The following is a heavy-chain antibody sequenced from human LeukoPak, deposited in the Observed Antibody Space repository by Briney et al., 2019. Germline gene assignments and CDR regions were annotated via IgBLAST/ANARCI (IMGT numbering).Heavy chain of an antibody. D-gene: IGHD3-3*01. CDR3: ARGVYYDEKLDY. J-gene: IGHJ4*02. V-gene: IGHV4-59*01. Sequence: KPSETLSLTCTVSGGSISSYYWSWIRQPPGKGLEWIGYIYYSGSTNYNPSLKSRVTISADTSKNQFSLKLSSVTAADTAVYYCARGVYYDEKLDYWGQGTLVTVSS. CDR1: GGSISSYY. CDR2: IYYSGST.